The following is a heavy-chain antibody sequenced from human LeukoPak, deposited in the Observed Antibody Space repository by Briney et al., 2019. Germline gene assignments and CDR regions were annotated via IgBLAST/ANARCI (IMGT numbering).Heavy chain of an antibody. Sequence: PGGSLRLSCAVSGFTFSSYWMSWVRQAPGKGLEWVANRKKDGSEKYYVDSVKGRFTISRDNAKNSLYLQMNSLRADDTAVYYCARDLYRIVVVPHYFDYWGQGTLVTVSS. J-gene: IGHJ4*02. CDR3: ARDLYRIVVVPHYFDY. D-gene: IGHD3-22*01. CDR2: RKKDGSEK. V-gene: IGHV3-7*01. CDR1: GFTFSSYW.